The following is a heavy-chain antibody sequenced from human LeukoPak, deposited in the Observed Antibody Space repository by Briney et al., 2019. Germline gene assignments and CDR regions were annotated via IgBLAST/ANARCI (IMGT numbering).Heavy chain of an antibody. CDR1: GFAFSSYS. CDR2: ISSSSSYI. D-gene: IGHD1-26*01. CDR3: ARDREIGDY. J-gene: IGHJ4*02. Sequence: GGSLRLSCAASGFAFSSYSMNWVRQAPGKGLGWVSSISSSSSYIYYADSVKGRFTISRDNAKNSLYLQMNSLRAEDTAVYYCARDREIGDYWGQGTLVTVSS. V-gene: IGHV3-21*01.